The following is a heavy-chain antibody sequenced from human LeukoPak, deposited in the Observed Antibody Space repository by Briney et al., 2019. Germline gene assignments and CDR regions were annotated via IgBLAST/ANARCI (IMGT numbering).Heavy chain of an antibody. Sequence: SETLSLTCAVYGGSFSGYYWSWIRQPPGKGLEWIGEINHSGSTNYNPSLKSRVTISVDTSKNQFSLKLSSVTAADTAVYYCARGHYGNYVPAYYYYGMDVWGQGTTVTVSS. V-gene: IGHV4-34*01. D-gene: IGHD4-11*01. CDR1: GGSFSGYY. J-gene: IGHJ6*02. CDR2: INHSGST. CDR3: ARGHYGNYVPAYYYYGMDV.